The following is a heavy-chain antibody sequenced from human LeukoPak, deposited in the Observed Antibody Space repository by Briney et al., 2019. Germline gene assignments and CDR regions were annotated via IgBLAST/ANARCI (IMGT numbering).Heavy chain of an antibody. CDR1: DYSISSAYY. D-gene: IGHD3-16*02. Sequence: SETLSLICTVSDYSISSAYYWGWIRQPPGKGLEWVGYISHSGSTYYSPSLKSRPTISLDTSKNQFSLKLSSVTAADTAVYYCAREYDYVWGSYRFDAFDIWGQGTMVTVSS. CDR3: AREYDYVWGSYRFDAFDI. CDR2: ISHSGST. V-gene: IGHV4-38-2*02. J-gene: IGHJ3*02.